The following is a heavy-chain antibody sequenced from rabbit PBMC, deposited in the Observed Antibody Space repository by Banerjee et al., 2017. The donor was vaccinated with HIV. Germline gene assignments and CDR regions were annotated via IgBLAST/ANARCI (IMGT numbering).Heavy chain of an antibody. Sequence: QSLEESGGDLVKPGGTPTLTCIASGMDFNKNYVMCWVRKDPGTGLELIACMDTSSGSTWYASRATGRFTISKASSTTGTLQMTSLTAADTATYFCARDLAGIISWKINLGGPGTLVTVS. CDR3: ARDLAGIISWKINL. CDR1: GMDFNKNYV. J-gene: IGHJ4*01. V-gene: IGHV1S40*01. D-gene: IGHD1-1*01. CDR2: MDTSSGST.